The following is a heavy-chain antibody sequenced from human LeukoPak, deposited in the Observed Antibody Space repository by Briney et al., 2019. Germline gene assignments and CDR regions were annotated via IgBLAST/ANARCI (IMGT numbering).Heavy chain of an antibody. J-gene: IGHJ3*02. CDR3: AKDATWHPLHAFDI. CDR2: ISDSDGGT. V-gene: IGHV3-23*01. CDR1: GFTFNRYG. Sequence: GGTLRLSCVASGFTFNRYGMTWVRQAPGKGLEWVSAISDSDGGTYYADSVKGRFTISRDNSKNTLYLQMNSLRAEDTAVYYCAKDATWHPLHAFDIWGQGTMVTVSS.